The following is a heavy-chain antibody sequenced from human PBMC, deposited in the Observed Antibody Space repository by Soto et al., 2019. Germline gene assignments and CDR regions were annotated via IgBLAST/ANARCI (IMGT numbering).Heavy chain of an antibody. CDR3: ARELSGDQNWYFDL. Sequence: SETLSLTCTVSGGSISSYYWSWIRQPPGKGLEWIGYIYYSGSTNYNPSLKSRVTISVDTSKNQFSLKLSSVTAADTAVYYCARELSGDQNWYFDLWGRGTLVTVSS. CDR1: GGSISSYY. D-gene: IGHD7-27*01. CDR2: IYYSGST. J-gene: IGHJ2*01. V-gene: IGHV4-59*01.